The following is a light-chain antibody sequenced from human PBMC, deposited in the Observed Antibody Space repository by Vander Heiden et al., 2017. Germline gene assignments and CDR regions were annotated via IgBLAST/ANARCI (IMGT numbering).Light chain of an antibody. Sequence: DIQMTQSPSSLSASVGDRVTITCRASQSISNYLNWYQKKPGKAPKLLIYAASNLQSGVPSRFSGSGSGTDVTLTISSLQLEDFATYYCQQSYSTPYTFGQGTKLEIK. CDR3: QQSYSTPYT. J-gene: IGKJ2*01. CDR2: AAS. CDR1: QSISNY. V-gene: IGKV1-39*01.